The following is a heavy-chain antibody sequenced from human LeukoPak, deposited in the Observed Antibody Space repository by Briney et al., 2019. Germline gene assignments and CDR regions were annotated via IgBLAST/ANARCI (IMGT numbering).Heavy chain of an antibody. J-gene: IGHJ4*02. D-gene: IGHD2-8*01. CDR3: ALIPYCTTITCHYFDC. V-gene: IGHV1-18*01. CDR2: ISTYNGNT. Sequence: GASVKVSCKASGYSFTNYHITWVRQAPGPGLEWMGWISTYNGNTNYAQKFQGRGTMTTDTSTSTAYMELRSLRSYDTAVYYCALIPYCTTITCHYFDCWGQGTLVTVPS. CDR1: GYSFTNYH.